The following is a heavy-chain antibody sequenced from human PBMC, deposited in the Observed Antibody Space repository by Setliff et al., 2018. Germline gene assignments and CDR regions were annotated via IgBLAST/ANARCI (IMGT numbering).Heavy chain of an antibody. D-gene: IGHD3-22*01. J-gene: IGHJ4*02. CDR1: GGSISSYY. Sequence: LSLTCTVSGGSISSYYWSWIRQPAGKGLEWIGHIYTTGSTNYNPSLKSRVTLSVDTSKNQFSLKLTSVTAADTAIYYCARTPYYYDTAGYDFWGQGTLVTVSS. CDR2: IYTTGST. CDR3: ARTPYYYDTAGYDF. V-gene: IGHV4-4*07.